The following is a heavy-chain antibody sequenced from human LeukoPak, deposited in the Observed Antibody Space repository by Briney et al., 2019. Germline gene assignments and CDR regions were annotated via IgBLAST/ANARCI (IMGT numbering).Heavy chain of an antibody. J-gene: IGHJ4*02. CDR3: ARDSSYILFDY. D-gene: IGHD4-11*01. Sequence: GASVKVSCKASGYTSTSYGISWVRQATGQGLEWMGWISAYNGNTNYAQKLQGRVTMTTDTSTSTAYMQLRSLRSDDTAVYYCARDSSYILFDYWGQGTLVTVSS. V-gene: IGHV1-18*01. CDR1: GYTSTSYG. CDR2: ISAYNGNT.